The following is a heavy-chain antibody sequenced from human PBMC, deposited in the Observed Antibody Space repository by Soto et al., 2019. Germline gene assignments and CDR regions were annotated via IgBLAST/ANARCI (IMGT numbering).Heavy chain of an antibody. Sequence: EVQLVESGGGLVKPGGSLRLSCAASGFTFSNAWMSWVRQAPGKGLEWVGRIKSKTDGGTTDYAAPVKGRFTISRDDSKNTLYLQMNSLKTEDTAVYYCTTDLYDYIWGSYPYTGFDYWGQGTLVTVSS. V-gene: IGHV3-15*01. D-gene: IGHD3-16*01. CDR2: IKSKTDGGTT. CDR1: GFTFSNAW. CDR3: TTDLYDYIWGSYPYTGFDY. J-gene: IGHJ4*02.